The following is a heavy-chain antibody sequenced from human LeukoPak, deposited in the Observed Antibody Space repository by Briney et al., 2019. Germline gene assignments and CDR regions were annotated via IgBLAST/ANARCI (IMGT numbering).Heavy chain of an antibody. V-gene: IGHV1-2*02. CDR3: ARGGDDSGLYFAY. Sequence: ASVKVSCKASGYTFTGVYIHWVRQAPGQGLEWMAWINPQSGATNYAQKFQGRVTMTRDMPISTAYMEVTSLRFGDTAVYYCARGGDDSGLYFAYWGQGTLVTVPS. CDR1: GYTFTGVY. J-gene: IGHJ4*02. CDR2: INPQSGAT. D-gene: IGHD3-22*01.